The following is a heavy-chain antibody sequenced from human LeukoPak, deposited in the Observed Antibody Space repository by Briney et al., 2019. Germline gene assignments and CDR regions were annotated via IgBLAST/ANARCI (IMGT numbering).Heavy chain of an antibody. J-gene: IGHJ4*02. CDR3: ARDSRTTGTTSGYFDY. V-gene: IGHV3-21*01. Sequence: PGGSLRLSCAASGFSFSSHCLTWVRQAPGKGLEWVSSISSSSSDIYYAVSVKGRFTISRDNAKNSLYLQMNSLRAEDTAVYYCARDSRTTGTTSGYFDYWGQGTLVTVSS. D-gene: IGHD1-1*01. CDR1: GFSFSSHC. CDR2: ISSSSSDI.